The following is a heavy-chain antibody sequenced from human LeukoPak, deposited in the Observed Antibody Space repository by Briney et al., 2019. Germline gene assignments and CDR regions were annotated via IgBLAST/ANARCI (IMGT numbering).Heavy chain of an antibody. J-gene: IGHJ4*02. Sequence: ASVKVSCKASGYTFTDYYVHWVRQAPGQGLEWLGWINPDSGATNFAQRFQGRVTMTRDTSVNTAHMELNNLRSDDTDVYYCARDLCHGGSCFHFDSWGQGTLVTVSS. CDR2: INPDSGAT. V-gene: IGHV1-2*02. D-gene: IGHD2-15*01. CDR1: GYTFTDYY. CDR3: ARDLCHGGSCFHFDS.